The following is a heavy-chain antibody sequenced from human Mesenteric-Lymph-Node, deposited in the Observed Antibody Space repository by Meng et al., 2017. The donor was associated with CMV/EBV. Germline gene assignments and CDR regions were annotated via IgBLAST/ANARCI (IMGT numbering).Heavy chain of an antibody. V-gene: IGHV4-34*01. CDR2: ITYGGSP. D-gene: IGHD4-11*01. CDR1: DGSFRGSS. Sequence: VYDGSFRGSSWSWIRQSPGKGLEWIGEITYGGSPSYNPSLKSRVSISLDTSKNQFSLQLTSVTAADTALYYCVRDRTTLITGGPLDSWSQGTLVTVSS. J-gene: IGHJ4*02. CDR3: VRDRTTLITGGPLDS.